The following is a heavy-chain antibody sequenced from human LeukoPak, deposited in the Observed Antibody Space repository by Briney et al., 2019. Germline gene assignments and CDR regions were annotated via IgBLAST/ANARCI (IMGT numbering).Heavy chain of an antibody. D-gene: IGHD5-18*01. CDR3: ARDRMDTGTYFDY. V-gene: IGHV1-18*01. Sequence: GASVKVSCKASGYTFTTYGITWVRQAPGQGLEWMGWISTYNGNTNYAQKLQGRVTMTTDTSTSTAYMELSSLRSDDTAMYYCARDRMDTGTYFDYWGQGTLVTVSS. J-gene: IGHJ4*02. CDR2: ISTYNGNT. CDR1: GYTFTTYG.